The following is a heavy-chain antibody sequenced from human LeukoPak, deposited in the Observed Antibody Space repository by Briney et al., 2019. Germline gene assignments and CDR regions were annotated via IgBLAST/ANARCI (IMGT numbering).Heavy chain of an antibody. Sequence: GGSLRLSWTASGFTFGDYAMSWFRQAPGKGLGWVGFIRSKAYGGTTEYAASVKGRFTISRDDSKSIAYLQMNSLKTEDTAVYYCTRDREVGRYYYYYYYYMDVWGKGTTVTVPS. CDR2: IRSKAYGGTT. V-gene: IGHV3-49*03. CDR3: TRDREVGRYYYYYYYYMDV. CDR1: GFTFGDYA. J-gene: IGHJ6*03. D-gene: IGHD3-10*01.